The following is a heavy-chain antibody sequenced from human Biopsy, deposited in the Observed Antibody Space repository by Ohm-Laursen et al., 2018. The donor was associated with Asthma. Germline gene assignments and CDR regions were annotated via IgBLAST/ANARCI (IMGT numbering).Heavy chain of an antibody. CDR1: RYTFTSYD. J-gene: IGHJ4*02. CDR3: TRWSLRVRDTPNDY. V-gene: IGHV1-8*01. Sequence: SVKVSCKASRYTFTSYDINWVRQATGQGLEWMGWMNPNSGNTGYPQNFQGRVTMTRDTSISTAYMELSSLRSEDTAVYYCTRWSLRVRDTPNDYWGQGTLFTVSS. CDR2: MNPNSGNT. D-gene: IGHD3-16*01.